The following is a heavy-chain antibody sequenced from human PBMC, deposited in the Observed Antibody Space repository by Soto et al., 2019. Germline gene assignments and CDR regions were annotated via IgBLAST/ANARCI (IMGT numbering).Heavy chain of an antibody. J-gene: IGHJ4*02. CDR1: GFTFKTYS. D-gene: IGHD4-17*01. CDR3: ARDSVTTVTTRSSEY. CDR2: ISSSSSTI. V-gene: IGHV3-48*02. Sequence: EEQLVESGGGLVQPGGSLRLSCVASGFTFKTYSMNWVRQAPGKGLVWVSYISSSSSTIYYTDSVKGRFTISRDNAKNSLYLQMNSLRDEDTAVYYCARDSVTTVTTRSSEYWGQGTLVTVSS.